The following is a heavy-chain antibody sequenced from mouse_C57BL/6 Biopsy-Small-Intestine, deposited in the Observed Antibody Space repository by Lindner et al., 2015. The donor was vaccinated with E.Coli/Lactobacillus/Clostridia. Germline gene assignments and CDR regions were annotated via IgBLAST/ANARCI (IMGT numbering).Heavy chain of an antibody. CDR3: ARPSYHPYYFDY. CDR1: GFTFSDYG. V-gene: IGHV5-17*01. D-gene: IGHD2-10*01. Sequence: VQLQESGGGLVKPGGSLKLSCAASGFTFSDYGMHRVRQAPEKGLEWVAYISSGSRTIYYADIVKGRFTISRDNAKNTLFLQMTSLRSEDTAMCFCARPSYHPYYFDYWGQGTTLTVSS. J-gene: IGHJ2*01. CDR2: ISSGSRTI.